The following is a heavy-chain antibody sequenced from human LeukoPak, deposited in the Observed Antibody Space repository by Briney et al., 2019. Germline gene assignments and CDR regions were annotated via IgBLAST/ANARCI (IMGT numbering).Heavy chain of an antibody. CDR2: INPGVGST. D-gene: IGHD3-16*01. J-gene: IGHJ4*02. CDR3: ARDPVMMTFGGFLAGHSAADY. CDR1: GYTFTTYY. Sequence: ASVKVSCKASGYTFTTYYIHWVRQAPGQGLEWMGVINPGVGSTTYAQKFQGKVTMTGDTSTSTVYMELNSLRSDDAAAYYCARDPVMMTFGGFLAGHSAADYWGQGTLVTVSS. V-gene: IGHV1-46*01.